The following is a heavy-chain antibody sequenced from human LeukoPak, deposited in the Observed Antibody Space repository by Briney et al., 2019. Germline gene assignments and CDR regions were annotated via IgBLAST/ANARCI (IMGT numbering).Heavy chain of an antibody. CDR1: GFTFSGSA. J-gene: IGHJ5*02. V-gene: IGHV3-73*01. CDR3: TRHPHYGNPFDP. Sequence: GGSLRLSCAASGFTFSGSAMHWVRQASGKGLEWVGRIRSKANSYATAYAASVKGRFTISRDDSKNAAYLQMNSLKTEDTAVYYCTRHPHYGNPFDPWGQGTLVTVSS. D-gene: IGHD4-17*01. CDR2: IRSKANSYAT.